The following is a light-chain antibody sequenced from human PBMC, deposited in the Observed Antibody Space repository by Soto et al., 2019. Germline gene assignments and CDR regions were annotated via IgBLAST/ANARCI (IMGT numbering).Light chain of an antibody. Sequence: EIVLKQSPATLSLSPGERATLSCRASQSVSSYLAWYQQKPGQAHRLLIYDASNRATGIPARFSGSGSGTDFTLTISSLEPEDFAVYYCQQRSNWPPTFGQGTKLEIK. CDR2: DAS. CDR3: QQRSNWPPT. CDR1: QSVSSY. J-gene: IGKJ2*01. V-gene: IGKV3-11*01.